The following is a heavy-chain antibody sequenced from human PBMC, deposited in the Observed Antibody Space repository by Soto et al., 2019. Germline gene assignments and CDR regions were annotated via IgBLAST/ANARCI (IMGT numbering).Heavy chain of an antibody. V-gene: IGHV3-23*01. CDR1: GFTFSRYA. J-gene: IGHJ4*02. Sequence: GGSLRLSCAASGFTFSRYAMSWVRQAPGKGLEWVSDISSSGGSTNYADSVKGRFTTSRDNSKNTLYLQMNSLRAEDTAVYYCAKDWSNWSQYTFDYWGQGTLVTVSS. D-gene: IGHD1-20*01. CDR3: AKDWSNWSQYTFDY. CDR2: ISSSGGST.